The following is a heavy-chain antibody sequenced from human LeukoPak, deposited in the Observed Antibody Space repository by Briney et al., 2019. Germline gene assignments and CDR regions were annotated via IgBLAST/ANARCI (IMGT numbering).Heavy chain of an antibody. Sequence: GGPLRLSCAASGFTFISYWMHWVPHAPGKGLVWVSRINSDGSTTSYAASVKGRFTISRDTAKNTLYLQMNSLRAEDTAVYYCARGHHYYDSSAYYYWGQGTLVTVSS. V-gene: IGHV3-74*01. CDR3: ARGHHYYDSSAYYY. J-gene: IGHJ4*02. D-gene: IGHD3-22*01. CDR2: INSDGSTT. CDR1: GFTFISYW.